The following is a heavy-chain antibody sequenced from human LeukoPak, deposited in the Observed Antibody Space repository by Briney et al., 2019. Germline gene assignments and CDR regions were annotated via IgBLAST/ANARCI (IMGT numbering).Heavy chain of an antibody. D-gene: IGHD3-16*01. Sequence: PGGSLRLSCAASGFTFSSYSMNWVRQAPGKGLEWVSSISSSSSYIYYADSVKGRFTISRDNAKNSLYLQMNSLRAEDTAVYYCARDGARGTYSFDYWGQGTLVTVSS. V-gene: IGHV3-21*01. J-gene: IGHJ4*02. CDR3: ARDGARGTYSFDY. CDR1: GFTFSSYS. CDR2: ISSSSSYI.